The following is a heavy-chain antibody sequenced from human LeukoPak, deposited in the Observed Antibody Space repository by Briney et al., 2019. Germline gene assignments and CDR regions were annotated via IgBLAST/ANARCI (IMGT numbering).Heavy chain of an antibody. CDR3: ARQWRVGSKIQLSVGMDV. CDR1: GGSISSGSYY. V-gene: IGHV4-61*02. D-gene: IGHD5-18*01. Sequence: SETLSLTCTVSGGSISSGSYYWSWIRQPAGKGLEWIGRIYTSGSTNYNPSLKSRVTISVDTSKNQFSLKLSSVTAADTAVYYCARQWRVGSKIQLSVGMDVWGQGTTVTVSS. J-gene: IGHJ6*02. CDR2: IYTSGST.